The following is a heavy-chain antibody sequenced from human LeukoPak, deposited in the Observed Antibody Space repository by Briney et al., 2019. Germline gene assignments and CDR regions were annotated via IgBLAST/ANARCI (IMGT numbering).Heavy chain of an antibody. CDR3: VRDHTGWSLDP. Sequence: PGGSLRLSCAASGFTFSTYEMNWVRQAPGQGLEWISYISDSGTTINYADSVKGRFTISRDNAKNSLYLQMNSLRAEDTAVYYCVRDHTGWSLDPWGQGTLVTVSS. D-gene: IGHD6-19*01. V-gene: IGHV3-48*03. CDR2: ISDSGTTI. CDR1: GFTFSTYE. J-gene: IGHJ5*02.